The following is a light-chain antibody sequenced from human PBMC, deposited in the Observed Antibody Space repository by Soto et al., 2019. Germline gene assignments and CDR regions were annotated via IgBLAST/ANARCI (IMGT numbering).Light chain of an antibody. Sequence: QSVLTQPPSASGTPGQRVTISCSGSSSNIGNNHVYWYQQLPGTAPKLLIYRNNERPSGVPDLFSGSKSGTSASLVISGLRSEDEADYYCAAWDDSLSGVFGGGTKLTVL. CDR3: AAWDDSLSGV. J-gene: IGLJ3*02. V-gene: IGLV1-47*01. CDR2: RNN. CDR1: SSNIGNNH.